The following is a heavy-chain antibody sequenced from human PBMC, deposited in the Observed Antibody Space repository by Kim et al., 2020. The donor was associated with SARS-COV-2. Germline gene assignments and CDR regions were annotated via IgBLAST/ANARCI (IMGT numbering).Heavy chain of an antibody. CDR1: GGSISSSSYY. V-gene: IGHV4-39*01. D-gene: IGHD6-19*01. CDR3: ARGGQPYSSGWYYYYYGMDV. CDR2: IYYSGST. J-gene: IGHJ6*02. Sequence: SETLSLTCTVSGGSISSSSYYWGWIRQPPGKGLEWIGSIYYSGSTYYNPSLKSRVTISVDTSKNQFSLKLRSVTAADTAVYYCARGGQPYSSGWYYYYYGMDVWGQGTTVTVSS.